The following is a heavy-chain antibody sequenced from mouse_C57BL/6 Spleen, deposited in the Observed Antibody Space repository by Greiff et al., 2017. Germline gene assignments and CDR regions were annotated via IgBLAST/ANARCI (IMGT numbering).Heavy chain of an antibody. V-gene: IGHV10-1*01. CDR2: IRSKSNNYAT. J-gene: IGHJ4*01. CDR3: VRSRYEDYAMDY. Sequence: EVKLVESGGGLVQPKGSLKLSCAASGFSFNTYAMNWVRQAPGKGLEWVARIRSKSNNYATYYADSVKDRFTISRDDSESMLYLQMNNLKTEDTAVYYCVRSRYEDYAMDYWGQGTSVTVSS. D-gene: IGHD1-1*01. CDR1: GFSFNTYA.